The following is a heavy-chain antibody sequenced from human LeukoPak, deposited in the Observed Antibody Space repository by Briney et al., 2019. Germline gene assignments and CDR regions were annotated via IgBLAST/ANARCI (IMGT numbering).Heavy chain of an antibody. CDR1: GFTFSSYG. J-gene: IGHJ4*02. Sequence: GGSLRLSCAASGFTFSSYGMHWVRQAPGKGLEWVSVIYSGGSTYYADSVKGRFTISRDNSKNTLYLQMNSLRAEDTAVYYCARKDNNGYYYDSSGYYYWGQGTLVTVSS. CDR2: IYSGGST. V-gene: IGHV3-66*01. CDR3: ARKDNNGYYYDSSGYYY. D-gene: IGHD3-22*01.